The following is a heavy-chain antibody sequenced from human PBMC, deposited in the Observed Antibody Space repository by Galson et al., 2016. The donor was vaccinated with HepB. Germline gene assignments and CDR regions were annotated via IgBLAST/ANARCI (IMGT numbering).Heavy chain of an antibody. V-gene: IGHV4-39*01. CDR2: IYYSGST. CDR3: AREICANYAGGFDY. CDR1: GGSISSTRYY. D-gene: IGHD4/OR15-4a*01. Sequence: SETLSLTCTVSGGSISSTRYYWGWIRQPPGKGLEWIRSIYYSGSTYYTPSLKSRVTISVDTSKNQFSLNLRSVTAADTAMYACAREICANYAGGFDYWGQGSLGTVSS. J-gene: IGHJ4*02.